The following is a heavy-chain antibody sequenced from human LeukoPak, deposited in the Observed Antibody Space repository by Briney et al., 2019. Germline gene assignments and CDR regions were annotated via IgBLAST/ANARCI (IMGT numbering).Heavy chain of an antibody. CDR1: GFTFSSYA. CDR3: AKDGMDV. J-gene: IGHJ6*02. Sequence: GGSLRLSCAASGFTFSSYALGWVRQAPGKGLEWVSVISGSGANTYYANSVRGRFTISRDNSRNTLYLQVSSLGADDTAVYYCAKDGMDVWGQGTTVTVSS. CDR2: ISGSGANT. V-gene: IGHV3-23*01.